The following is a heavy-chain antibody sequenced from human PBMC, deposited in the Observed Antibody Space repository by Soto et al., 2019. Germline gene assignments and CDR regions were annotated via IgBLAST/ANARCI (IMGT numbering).Heavy chain of an antibody. J-gene: IGHJ4*02. CDR1: GGTFSSYT. CDR3: ARERNYYDSSGYRDY. D-gene: IGHD3-22*01. CDR2: IIPILGIA. Sequence: QVQLVQSGAEVKKPGSSVKVSCKASGGTFSSYTISWVRQAPGQGLEWMGRIIPILGIANYAQKFQGRVTITADKSTSTAYMELRSLRSEDTAVYYCARERNYYDSSGYRDYWGQGTLVTVSS. V-gene: IGHV1-69*08.